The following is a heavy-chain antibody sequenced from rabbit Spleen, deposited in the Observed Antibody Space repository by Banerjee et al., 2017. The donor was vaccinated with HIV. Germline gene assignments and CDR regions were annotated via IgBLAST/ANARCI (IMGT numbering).Heavy chain of an antibody. CDR3: ARGDDATDYAGGDYFNL. CDR1: GFSFSNKVV. Sequence: QEQLVESGGGLVKPEGSLKLSCTASGFSFSNKVVMCWVRQAPGKGLEWIACIYGGSNGYTYYANWAKGRFTISKTSSTTVTLQMTSLTVADTATYFCARGDDATDYAGGDYFNLWGPGTLVTVS. J-gene: IGHJ4*01. V-gene: IGHV1S45*01. CDR2: IYGGSNGYT. D-gene: IGHD4-2*01.